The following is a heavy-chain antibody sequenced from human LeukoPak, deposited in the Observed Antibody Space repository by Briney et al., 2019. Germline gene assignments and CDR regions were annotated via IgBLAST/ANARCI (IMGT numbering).Heavy chain of an antibody. CDR2: ISSSSSYI. D-gene: IGHD3-22*01. Sequence: PRGSLRLSCAASGFTFSSYSMNWVRQAPGKGLEWVSSISSSSSYIYYADSVKGRFTISRDNAKNSLYLQMNSLRAEDTAVYYCASYDSSGFDYWGQGTLVTVSS. J-gene: IGHJ4*02. CDR3: ASYDSSGFDY. V-gene: IGHV3-21*01. CDR1: GFTFSSYS.